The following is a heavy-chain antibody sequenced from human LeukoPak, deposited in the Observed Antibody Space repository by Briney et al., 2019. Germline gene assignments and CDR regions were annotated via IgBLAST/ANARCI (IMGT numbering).Heavy chain of an antibody. CDR2: IRYDGSNK. D-gene: IGHD2-2*01. CDR1: GFTFITYG. CDR3: AKSGMSLYCSSATCYYFDY. J-gene: IGHJ4*02. V-gene: IGHV3-30*02. Sequence: AGGSLRLSCAASGFTFITYGMHWVRQAPGKGLEWVAFIRYDGSNKYYADSVKGRFTISRDNSKNTLYLQMNSLRPEDTAVYYCAKSGMSLYCSSATCYYFDYWGQGTLVTVSS.